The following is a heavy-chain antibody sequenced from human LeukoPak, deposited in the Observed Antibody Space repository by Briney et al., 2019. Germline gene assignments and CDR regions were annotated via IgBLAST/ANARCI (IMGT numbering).Heavy chain of an antibody. J-gene: IGHJ5*02. V-gene: IGHV4-39*02. CDR2: VYYGRSP. Sequence: PSETLSLTCTVSGDSISRSTYYWAWIRQPPGKGLEWIGSVYYGRSPYFNPSLESRATISVDTSKNHFSLKMSSVTAADTAVYYCARGGLTTVTTYGWFDPWGQGTLVTVSS. CDR1: GDSISRSTYY. D-gene: IGHD4-17*01. CDR3: ARGGLTTVTTYGWFDP.